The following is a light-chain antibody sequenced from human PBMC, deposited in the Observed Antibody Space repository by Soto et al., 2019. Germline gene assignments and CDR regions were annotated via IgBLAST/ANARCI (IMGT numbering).Light chain of an antibody. Sequence: EIGLTQSPGTLSLSPGERATLSCRASQRVSSSYLAWYQQKPGQAPRLLIYGASSRATSIPDRFSGSGSGTDFTLPIRRLEPEDSAVYYCKQYGSSPWTSGQGTKVEIK. CDR3: KQYGSSPWT. V-gene: IGKV3-20*01. CDR1: QRVSSSY. J-gene: IGKJ1*01. CDR2: GAS.